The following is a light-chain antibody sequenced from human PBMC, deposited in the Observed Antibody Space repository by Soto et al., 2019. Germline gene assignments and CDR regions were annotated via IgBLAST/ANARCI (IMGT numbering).Light chain of an antibody. CDR1: QSVSSN. CDR3: QQSKNGRPQT. Sequence: EILFAQSPATLSLYTGERATLSCRASQSVSSNLAWYQQTPGQATRLIIYGASTRATGIPARFSGSESGTECTLSLDRLHSYYFQFSLFQQSKNGRPQTFSPGTKVDIK. CDR2: GAS. V-gene: IGKV3-15*01. J-gene: IGKJ1*01.